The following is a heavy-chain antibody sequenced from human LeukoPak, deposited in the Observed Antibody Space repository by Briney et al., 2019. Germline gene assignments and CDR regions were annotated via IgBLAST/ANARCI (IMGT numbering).Heavy chain of an antibody. J-gene: IGHJ4*02. D-gene: IGHD3-10*01. V-gene: IGHV3-7*05. CDR3: ASVELRNARFGELLLFDY. Sequence: GGSLRLSCAASGFTFSSYWMSWVRQAPGKGLEWVANIKQDGSEKYYVDSVKGRFTVSRDNAKNSLCLQMNSLRAEDTAVYYCASVELRNARFGELLLFDYWGQGTLVTVSS. CDR1: GFTFSSYW. CDR2: IKQDGSEK.